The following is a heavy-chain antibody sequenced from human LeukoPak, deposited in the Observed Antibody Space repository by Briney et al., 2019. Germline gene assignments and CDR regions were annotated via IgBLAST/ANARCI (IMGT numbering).Heavy chain of an antibody. CDR1: GFTVSSNY. D-gene: IGHD1-1*01. J-gene: IGHJ5*02. CDR3: ARGGYRRWFDP. CDR2: ISSSSSYI. Sequence: GGSLRLSCAASGFTVSSNYMSWVRQAPGKGLEWVSSISSSSSYIYYADSVKGRFTISRDNAKNSLYLQMNSLRAEDTAVYYCARGGYRRWFDPWGQGTLVTVSS. V-gene: IGHV3-21*01.